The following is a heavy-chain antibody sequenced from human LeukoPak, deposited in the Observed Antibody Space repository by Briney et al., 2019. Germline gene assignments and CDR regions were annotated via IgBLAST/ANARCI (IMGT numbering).Heavy chain of an antibody. J-gene: IGHJ4*02. CDR2: ISYDGSNK. V-gene: IGHV3-30-3*01. CDR1: GFTFSSYA. Sequence: PGRSLRLSCAASGFTFSSYATHWVRQAPGKGLEWVAVISYDGSNKYYADSVKGRFTIPRDNSKNTLYLQMNSLRAEDTAVYYCARESLSYDSSGYYYEGADIDYWGQGTLVTVSS. CDR3: ARESLSYDSSGYYYEGADIDY. D-gene: IGHD3-22*01.